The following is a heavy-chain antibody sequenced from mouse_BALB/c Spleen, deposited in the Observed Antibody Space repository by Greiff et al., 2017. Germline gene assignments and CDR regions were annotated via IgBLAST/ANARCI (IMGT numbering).Heavy chain of an antibody. D-gene: IGHD1-2*01. CDR1: GFTFSSYA. CDR3: ARLGITTGDY. V-gene: IGHV5-9-3*01. CDR2: ISSGGSYT. Sequence: EVKLQESGGGLVKPGGSLKLSCAASGFTFSSYAMSWVRQTPEKRLEWVATISSGGSYTYYPDSVKGRFTISRDNAKNTLYLQMSSLRSEDTAMYYCARLGITTGDYWGQGTTLTVSS. J-gene: IGHJ2*01.